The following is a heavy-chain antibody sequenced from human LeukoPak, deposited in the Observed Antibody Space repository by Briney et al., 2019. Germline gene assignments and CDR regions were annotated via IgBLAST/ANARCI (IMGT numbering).Heavy chain of an antibody. CDR3: VKYLGSGSYYRGYYFDY. Sequence: GGSLRLSCAASGFTFSSYAMSWVRQAPGKGLEWVSAISGSGGSTYYADSVRGRFTISRDNSKNTLYLQMNSLRAEDMAVYYCVKYLGSGSYYRGYYFDYWGQGTLVTVSS. V-gene: IGHV3-23*01. J-gene: IGHJ4*02. CDR2: ISGSGGST. CDR1: GFTFSSYA. D-gene: IGHD1-26*01.